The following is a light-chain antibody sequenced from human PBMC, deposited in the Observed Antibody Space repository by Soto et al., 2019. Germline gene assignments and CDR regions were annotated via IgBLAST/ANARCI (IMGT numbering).Light chain of an antibody. J-gene: IGKJ4*01. CDR3: QQSYSYPLT. Sequence: IHMTLSPSSLSASVGDRVTITCRASQSISVYLNWYQQKLGKAPKFLISIASSLQSGVSSRFSGSGYGTDFNLTISSVHPEDFATYYCQQSYSYPLTFGGGTKVDIK. CDR1: QSISVY. CDR2: IAS. V-gene: IGKV1-39*01.